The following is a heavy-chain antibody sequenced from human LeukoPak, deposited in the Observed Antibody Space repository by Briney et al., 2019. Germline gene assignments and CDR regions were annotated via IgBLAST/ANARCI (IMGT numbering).Heavy chain of an antibody. V-gene: IGHV3-7*04. D-gene: IGHD5-24*01. J-gene: IGHJ3*01. CDR3: AKDIQLSA. CDR1: GFTFSSYW. Sequence: GGSLRLSCAASGFTFSSYWMKWVRQAPGKGLEWVANINQDGSEKYCVDSVKGRFTISRDNAKNSLYLQMNSLRVEDTAMYYCAKDIQLSAWGLGTMVTVSS. CDR2: INQDGSEK.